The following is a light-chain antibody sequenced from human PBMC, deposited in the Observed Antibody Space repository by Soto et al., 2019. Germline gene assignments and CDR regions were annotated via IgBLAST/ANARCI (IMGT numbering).Light chain of an antibody. Sequence: QPVLTQSPSASASLGASVKLTCTLSSGHSSYAISWHQQQPEKGPRYLMKLNSDGSHSEGDGIPDRFSGSSSGAERYLTISVFQCEEEADYCCQTWGTGVVSGGGTKVTAL. V-gene: IGLV4-69*01. CDR3: QTWGTGVV. CDR2: LNSDGSH. CDR1: SGHSSYA. J-gene: IGLJ2*01.